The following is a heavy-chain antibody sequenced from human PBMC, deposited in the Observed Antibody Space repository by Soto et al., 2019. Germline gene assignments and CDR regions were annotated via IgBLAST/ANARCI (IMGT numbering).Heavy chain of an antibody. CDR3: ARAPPYYYDSSAHWDY. CDR1: GGTFSSYT. J-gene: IGHJ4*02. D-gene: IGHD3-22*01. CDR2: IIPILGIA. Sequence: GASVKVSCKASGGTFSSYTISWVRQAPGQGLEWMGRIIPILGIANYAQKFQGRVTITADKSTSTAYMELSSLRSEDTAVYYCARAPPYYYDSSAHWDYWGQGTLVTVSS. V-gene: IGHV1-69*02.